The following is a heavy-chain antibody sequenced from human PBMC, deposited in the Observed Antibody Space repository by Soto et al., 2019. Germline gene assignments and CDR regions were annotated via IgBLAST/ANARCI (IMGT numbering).Heavy chain of an antibody. D-gene: IGHD3-10*01. J-gene: IGHJ4*02. Sequence: EVQLVESGGGLIQPGGSLRLSCAVSGFTVSNNYMSWVRQAPGKGLEGVSVIYSGGYTAYGDSVKGRFTISRDNSKNTLFLQKNSLGAAGRGVVFGGGRPGGGGYWGQGTLVTVSS. CDR1: GFTVSNNY. V-gene: IGHV3-53*01. CDR2: IYSGGYT. CDR3: GGRPGGGGY.